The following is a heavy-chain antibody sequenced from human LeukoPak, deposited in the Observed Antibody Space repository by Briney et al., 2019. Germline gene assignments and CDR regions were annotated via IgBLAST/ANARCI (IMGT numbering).Heavy chain of an antibody. Sequence: ASVKVSCKASGYTITDYYMHWVRQAPGQGLEWMGWINPNSGDTNYAQKFQGRVTMTRDTSISTAYMELSRLRSDDTAVYYCARDGGFDYWGQGTLVTVSS. V-gene: IGHV1-2*02. CDR2: INPNSGDT. CDR1: GYTITDYY. CDR3: ARDGGFDY. J-gene: IGHJ4*02. D-gene: IGHD3-16*01.